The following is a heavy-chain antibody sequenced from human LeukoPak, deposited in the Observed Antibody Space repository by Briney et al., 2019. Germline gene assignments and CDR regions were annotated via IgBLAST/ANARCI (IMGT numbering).Heavy chain of an antibody. CDR3: AAEGLRYSYGLGGS. V-gene: IGHV4-38-2*01. CDR2: IYHSGST. CDR1: GYSISSGYY. J-gene: IGHJ4*02. Sequence: SGTLSLTCAVSGYSISSGYYWGWIRQPPGKGLEWIGSIYHSGSTYYNPSLKSRVTISVDTSKNQFSLKLSSVTAADTAVYYCAAEGLRYSYGLGGSWGQGTLVTVSS. D-gene: IGHD5-18*01.